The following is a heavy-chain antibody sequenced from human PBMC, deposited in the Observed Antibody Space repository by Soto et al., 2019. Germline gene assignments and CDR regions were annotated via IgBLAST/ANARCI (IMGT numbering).Heavy chain of an antibody. CDR1: GFTFSSYW. J-gene: IGHJ6*02. Sequence: GGSLRLSCAASGFTFSSYWMHWVRQAPGKGLVWVSRINSDGSSTSYADSVKGRFTISRDNAKNTRYLQMNSLRAEDTAVYYCARDLLKLTPFYYYYYYGMDVWGQGTTVTVSS. D-gene: IGHD3-3*02. CDR2: INSDGSST. CDR3: ARDLLKLTPFYYYYYYGMDV. V-gene: IGHV3-74*01.